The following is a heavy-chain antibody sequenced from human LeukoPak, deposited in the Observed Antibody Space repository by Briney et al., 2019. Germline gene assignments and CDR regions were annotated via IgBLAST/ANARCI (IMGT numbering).Heavy chain of an antibody. J-gene: IGHJ4*02. V-gene: IGHV3-7*03. CDR1: GFTFSSYW. CDR2: IKQDGSEK. D-gene: IGHD6-13*01. Sequence: GGSLRLSCAASGFTFSSYWMSWVRQAPGKGLEWVANIKQDGSEKYYVDSVKGRFTISRDNAKNSLYLQMNSLRAEDTAVYYCARDYPIAAAGTGRVYWGQGTPVTVSS. CDR3: ARDYPIAAAGTGRVY.